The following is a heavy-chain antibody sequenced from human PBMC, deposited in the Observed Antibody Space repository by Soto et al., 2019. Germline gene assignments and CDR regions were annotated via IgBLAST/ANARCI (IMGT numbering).Heavy chain of an antibody. CDR1: GGTFSSYA. D-gene: IGHD3-10*01. Sequence: QVQLVQSGAEVKKPGSSVKVSCKASGGTFSSYAISWVRQAPGQGLEWMGGIIPIFDTANYAQKFQARVTNTADKYTSTAYIELSSLRSEDTAGYYCERDGSGSYYPTGSDYWGQGTVVTVSS. CDR3: ERDGSGSYYPTGSDY. V-gene: IGHV1-69*06. CDR2: IIPIFDTA. J-gene: IGHJ4*02.